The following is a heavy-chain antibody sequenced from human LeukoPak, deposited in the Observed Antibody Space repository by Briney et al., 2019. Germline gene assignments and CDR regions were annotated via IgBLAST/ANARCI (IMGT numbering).Heavy chain of an antibody. D-gene: IGHD1-14*01. CDR3: AKKPYLDY. V-gene: IGHV3-23*01. J-gene: IGHJ4*02. Sequence: PGGSLRLSCAASGFIFSSYSMSWVRQAPGKGLEWVSVITGSGGNTYYADSVKGRFTISRDNSKNTLYLQMNSLRAEDTAVYYCAKKPYLDYWGQGTLVTVSS. CDR2: ITGSGGNT. CDR1: GFIFSSYS.